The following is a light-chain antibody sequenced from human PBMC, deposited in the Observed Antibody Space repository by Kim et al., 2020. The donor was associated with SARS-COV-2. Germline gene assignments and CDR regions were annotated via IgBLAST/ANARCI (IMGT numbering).Light chain of an antibody. J-gene: IGKJ1*01. CDR2: GAS. Sequence: SPGESAILSCRASQTISSAYLAWYQRKPGQAPRLLIYGASSRATGIPDRFSGSGSGTDFTLAISGLEPEDFAVYYCQHYGYSLWTFGQGTKVDIK. CDR3: QHYGYSLWT. CDR1: QTISSAY. V-gene: IGKV3-20*01.